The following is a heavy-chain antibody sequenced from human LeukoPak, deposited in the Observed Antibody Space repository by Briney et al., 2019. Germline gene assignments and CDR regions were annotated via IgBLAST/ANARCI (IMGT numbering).Heavy chain of an antibody. CDR2: VHLSGRT. V-gene: IGHV4-4*02. CDR1: GFTVSSNY. Sequence: GSLRLSCAVSGFTVSSNYMSWVRQPPGEGLEWIGEVHLSGRTNYNPSLESRVTMSVDMSENHISLKLTSVTAADTAVYYCAREGGPYRPLDYSGQGTLVTVSS. J-gene: IGHJ4*02. CDR3: AREGGPYRPLDY.